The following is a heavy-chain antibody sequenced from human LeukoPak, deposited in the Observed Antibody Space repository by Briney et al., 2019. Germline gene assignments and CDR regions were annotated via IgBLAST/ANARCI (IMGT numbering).Heavy chain of an antibody. CDR1: RGSPSSGGYC. Sequence: TLSLTPAVSRGSPSSGGYCCGSIRQHPGKCLEWIGYIYYSGSTYYNPSLKSRVTISVDTSKNQFSLKLSSVTAADTALCYCAREGADAIFDYWGQRTLVTVSS. CDR2: IYYSGST. D-gene: IGHD2-2*01. CDR3: AREGADAIFDY. J-gene: IGHJ4*02. V-gene: IGHV4-31*11.